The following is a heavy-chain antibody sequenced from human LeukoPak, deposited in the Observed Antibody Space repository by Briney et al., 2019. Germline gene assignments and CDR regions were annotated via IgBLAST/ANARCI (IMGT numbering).Heavy chain of an antibody. CDR3: GSERRRDYGGSY. J-gene: IGHJ4*02. CDR2: ISPDGSEK. D-gene: IGHD2-21*01. V-gene: IGHV3-7*01. CDR1: GFTFSSYA. Sequence: GRSLRLSCAASGFTFSSYAMHWVRQAPGKGLEWVANISPDGSEKYYVDSVKGRFTISRDNAKNSLFLQMNSLRAEDTAVYYCGSERRRDYGGSYWGQGTLVTVSS.